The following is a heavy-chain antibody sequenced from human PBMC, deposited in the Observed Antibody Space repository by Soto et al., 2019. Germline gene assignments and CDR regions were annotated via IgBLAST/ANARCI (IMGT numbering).Heavy chain of an antibody. D-gene: IGHD1-1*01. Sequence: GGSLRLSCVASGFTFSSYAMYWVRQAPGKGLEWVSAISGSGSKTYYADSVKRRFTISRDNSQNTLYLQMNNLRAEDTALYYCAKEKSTTTCFDYWGQGTLVTVSS. CDR2: ISGSGSKT. CDR1: GFTFSSYA. CDR3: AKEKSTTTCFDY. V-gene: IGHV3-23*01. J-gene: IGHJ4*02.